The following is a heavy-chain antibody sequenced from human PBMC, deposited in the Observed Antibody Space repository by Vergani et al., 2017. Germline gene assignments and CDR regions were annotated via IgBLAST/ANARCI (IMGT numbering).Heavy chain of an antibody. J-gene: IGHJ6*03. D-gene: IGHD4-17*01. CDR1: GGSISNYY. CDR3: ASLKLRDAYFMDV. Sequence: QVQLQESGPGLVKPSETLSLTCIVSGGSISNYYWSWIRQSPGKGLEWVGFIYYSGSTNYNPSLKSRVTISMDTSKNQFSLKLNSVTAADTAVYYCASLKLRDAYFMDVWGKX. CDR2: IYYSGST. V-gene: IGHV4-59*01.